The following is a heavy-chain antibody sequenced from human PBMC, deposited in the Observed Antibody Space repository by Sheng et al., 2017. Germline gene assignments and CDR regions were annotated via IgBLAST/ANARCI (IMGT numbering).Heavy chain of an antibody. D-gene: IGHD3-16*01. CDR2: INQDGSEK. J-gene: IGHJ4*02. CDR1: GFTFITYS. V-gene: IGHV3-7*01. CDR3: ARRPFGYFDY. Sequence: EVQLVESGGGLVQPGGSLRLSCAASGFTFITYSMSWVRQAPGKGLEWVANINQDGSEKYYVDSVKGRFTISRDNAKNSLYLQMNSLRAEDTAVYYCARRPFGYFDYWGQGTLVTVSS.